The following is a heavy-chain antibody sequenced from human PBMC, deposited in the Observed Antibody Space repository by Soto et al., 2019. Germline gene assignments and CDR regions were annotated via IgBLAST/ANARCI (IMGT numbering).Heavy chain of an antibody. CDR2: ISGSGGST. CDR3: ANDPPPAGYYYYGMDV. J-gene: IGHJ6*02. Sequence: GGSLRLSCAASGFTFSSYAMSWVRQAPGKGLEWVSAISGSGGSTYYADSVKGRFTISRDNSKNTLYLQMNSLRAEDTAVYYCANDPPPAGYYYYGMDVWGQGTTVTVSS. CDR1: GFTFSSYA. V-gene: IGHV3-23*01.